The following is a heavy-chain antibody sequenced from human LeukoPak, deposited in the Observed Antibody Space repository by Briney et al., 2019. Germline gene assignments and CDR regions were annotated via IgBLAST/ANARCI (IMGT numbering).Heavy chain of an antibody. J-gene: IGHJ4*02. CDR1: GFTFSSYA. D-gene: IGHD4-17*01. Sequence: GGSLRLSCAVSGFTFSSYAMHWVPQAPGKGLEWVAVISYDGSNKYYADSVKGRFTISRDNSKNTLYLQMNSLRAEDTAVYYCAILNSYGALDFDYWGQGTLVTVSS. V-gene: IGHV3-30*04. CDR3: AILNSYGALDFDY. CDR2: ISYDGSNK.